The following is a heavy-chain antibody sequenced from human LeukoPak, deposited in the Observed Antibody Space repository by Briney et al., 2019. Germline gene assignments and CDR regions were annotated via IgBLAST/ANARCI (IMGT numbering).Heavy chain of an antibody. J-gene: IGHJ5*02. D-gene: IGHD1-26*01. CDR3: ARSNSATYEAWFDP. V-gene: IGHV4-59*01. CDR2: IYYSGST. Sequence: NPSETLSLTCTVSGGSISTYFWSWLRQPPGKGLEWIGYIYYSGSTNYNPSLKSRVTISVDTSKNQFSLKLSSVTAADTAVYYCARSNSATYEAWFDPWGQGTLVTVSS. CDR1: GGSISTYF.